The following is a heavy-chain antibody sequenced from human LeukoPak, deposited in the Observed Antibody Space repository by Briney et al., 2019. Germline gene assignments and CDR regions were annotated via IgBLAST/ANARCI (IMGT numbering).Heavy chain of an antibody. CDR2: ISDSGST. J-gene: IGHJ4*02. D-gene: IGHD4-17*01. CDR3: ARGTTVTITSH. V-gene: IGHV4-34*01. CDR1: GGSFSGYY. Sequence: AETLSLTCAVYGGSFSGYYWSWIRQPPGKGLEWIGEISDSGSTNYNPPLKRRVTISVETSTNQFYLKLSSVTAADTAVYYCARGTTVTITSHWGQGTLVTVSS.